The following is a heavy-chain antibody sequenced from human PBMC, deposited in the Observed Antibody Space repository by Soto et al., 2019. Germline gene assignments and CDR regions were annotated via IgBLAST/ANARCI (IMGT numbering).Heavy chain of an antibody. D-gene: IGHD2-15*01. Sequence: ASVKVSCKASGYTFTSYDINWVRQATGQGLEWMGWMNPNSGNTGYAQKFQGRVTMTRNTSMSTAYMELSSLRSEDTAVYYCARGLYCSGGSCYSVAFDIWGQGTMVTVSS. CDR1: GYTFTSYD. CDR2: MNPNSGNT. V-gene: IGHV1-8*01. J-gene: IGHJ3*02. CDR3: ARGLYCSGGSCYSVAFDI.